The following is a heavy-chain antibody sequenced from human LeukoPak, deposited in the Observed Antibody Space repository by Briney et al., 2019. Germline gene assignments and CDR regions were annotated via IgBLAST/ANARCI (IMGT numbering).Heavy chain of an antibody. CDR1: GGSISSGSYY. Sequence: SETLSLTCTVSGGSISSGSYYWSWIRQPAGKGLEWIGRIYTSESTNYNPSLKSRVTISVDTSKNQFSLKLSSVTAADTAVYYCARAAAASGGQYFDYWGQGTLVTVSS. V-gene: IGHV4-61*02. CDR2: IYTSEST. CDR3: ARAAAASGGQYFDY. J-gene: IGHJ4*02. D-gene: IGHD6-25*01.